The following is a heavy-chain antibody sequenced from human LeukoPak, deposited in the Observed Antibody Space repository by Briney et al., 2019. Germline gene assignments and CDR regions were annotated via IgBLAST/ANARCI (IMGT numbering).Heavy chain of an antibody. CDR2: IKQDGSEK. J-gene: IGHJ4*02. CDR1: GFTFSSYW. CDR3: ARRVYCSSTRCYTLIDY. D-gene: IGHD2-2*02. V-gene: IGHV3-7*01. Sequence: GGSLRLSCAASGFTFSSYWMSWVRQAPGKGLEWMANIKQDGSEKYYVDSVKGRFTISRDNAKNSLYLQMNSLRVEDTAVYYCARRVYCSSTRCYTLIDYWGQGTLVTVSS.